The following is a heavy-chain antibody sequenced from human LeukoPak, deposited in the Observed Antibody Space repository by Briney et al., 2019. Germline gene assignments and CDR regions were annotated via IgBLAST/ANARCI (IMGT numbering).Heavy chain of an antibody. J-gene: IGHJ3*02. CDR3: ARQVDYGATFDI. V-gene: IGHV4-34*01. D-gene: IGHD4/OR15-4a*01. CDR1: GESFSGYY. CDR2: ISHSGST. Sequence: PSETLSLTCAVYGESFSGYYWSWIRQPPGKALEWIGEISHSGSTNYNPSLGRRVTISVDTSKNQFSLKLSSVTAADTAVYYCARQVDYGATFDIWGQGTMVTVSS.